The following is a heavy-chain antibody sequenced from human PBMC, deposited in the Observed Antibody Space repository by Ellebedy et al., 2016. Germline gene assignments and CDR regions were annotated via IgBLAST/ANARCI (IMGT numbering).Heavy chain of an antibody. D-gene: IGHD1-14*01. CDR3: ARGNEIPGPEPLDY. CDR1: GFTFSSYW. J-gene: IGHJ4*02. V-gene: IGHV3-23*01. Sequence: GESLKISCAASGFTFSSYWMHWVRQAPGKGLMWVSSISGSGATIYYADSVKGRFTISRDNSKNTLYLQMNNLRAEDTALYYCARGNEIPGPEPLDYWGQGTLITVSS. CDR2: ISGSGATI.